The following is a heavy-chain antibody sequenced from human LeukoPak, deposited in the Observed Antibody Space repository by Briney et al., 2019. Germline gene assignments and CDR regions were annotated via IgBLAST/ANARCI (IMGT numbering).Heavy chain of an antibody. CDR1: GGTFSNYA. CDR2: IIPIFGTA. Sequence: SVKVSCKASGGTFSNYAISWVRQAPGQGLEWMGGIIPIFGTANYAQKFQGRVTITADESTSTAYMELSSLRSEDTAVYYCARCPYYSHSGRYYYNWFDPWGQGTLVTVSS. CDR3: ARCPYYSHSGRYYYNWFDP. V-gene: IGHV1-69*13. D-gene: IGHD3-10*01. J-gene: IGHJ5*02.